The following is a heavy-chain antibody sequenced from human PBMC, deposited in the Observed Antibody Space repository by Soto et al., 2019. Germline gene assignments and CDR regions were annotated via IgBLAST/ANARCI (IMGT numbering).Heavy chain of an antibody. V-gene: IGHV1-46*03. Sequence: SVKRSCKTSVYSFTVYYMHCRRQATEQGIERMGIINPSGGSTSYAQKFQGRVTMTRDTSTSTVYMELSSLRSEDTVVYYGASGGDTSSWLDYWGQGSLVTVSS. CDR1: VYSFTVYY. CDR2: INPSGGST. J-gene: IGHJ4*02. D-gene: IGHD6-13*01. CDR3: ASGGDTSSWLDY.